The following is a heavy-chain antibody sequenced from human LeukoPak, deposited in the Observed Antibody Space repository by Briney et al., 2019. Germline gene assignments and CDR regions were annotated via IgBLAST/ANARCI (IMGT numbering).Heavy chain of an antibody. CDR2: IYYSGST. CDR1: GGSISSGGYS. V-gene: IGHV4-30-4*07. CDR3: ARLPSI. Sequence: SQTLSLTCAVSGGSISSGGYSWSWIRQPPGKGLEWIGYIYYSGSTNYNPSLKSRVTISIDTSRNQFSLKLTSVTAADTAVYYCARLPSIWGQGTLVTVSS. J-gene: IGHJ4*02.